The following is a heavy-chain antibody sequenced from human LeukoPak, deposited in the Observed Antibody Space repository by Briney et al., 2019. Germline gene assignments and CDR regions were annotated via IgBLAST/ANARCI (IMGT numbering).Heavy chain of an antibody. CDR3: AKDLDDFWSGPSYYMDV. CDR1: GFTFSSYS. CDR2: ISSSSSYI. Sequence: GGSLRLSCAASGFTFSSYSMNWVRQAPGKGLEWVSSISSSSSYIYYADSVKGRFTISRDNAKNSLYLQMNSLRAEDTAVYYCAKDLDDFWSGPSYYMDVWGKGTTVTVSS. J-gene: IGHJ6*03. D-gene: IGHD3-3*01. V-gene: IGHV3-21*01.